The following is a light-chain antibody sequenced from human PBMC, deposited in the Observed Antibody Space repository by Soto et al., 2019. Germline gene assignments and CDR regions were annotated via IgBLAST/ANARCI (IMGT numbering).Light chain of an antibody. Sequence: DIQMTQSPSSLSASVGDSVTITCRASQDISSYLAWYQQRPGKVPQLLIYAASTLQSGVQSRFSGSGSGTDFTLTISGLQLEDAAIYYCQRYRSASTFGQGTRLEI. CDR1: QDISSY. CDR3: QRYRSAST. V-gene: IGKV1-27*01. J-gene: IGKJ5*01. CDR2: AAS.